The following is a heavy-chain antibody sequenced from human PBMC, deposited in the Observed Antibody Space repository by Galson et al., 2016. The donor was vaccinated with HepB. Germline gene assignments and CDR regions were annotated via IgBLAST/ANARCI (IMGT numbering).Heavy chain of an antibody. V-gene: IGHV4-31*03. Sequence: TLSLTCSVSGGSISSGGYYWSWIRPHPGKGLEWIGYIYYSGGTHYNPSLKSRATISVDMSKHQFSLYLSSVTAADTAVYYCARGPGSYYPYYYFGMDIWGQGTTVTVSS. D-gene: IGHD3-10*01. CDR1: GGSISSGGYY. J-gene: IGHJ6*02. CDR2: IYYSGGT. CDR3: ARGPGSYYPYYYFGMDI.